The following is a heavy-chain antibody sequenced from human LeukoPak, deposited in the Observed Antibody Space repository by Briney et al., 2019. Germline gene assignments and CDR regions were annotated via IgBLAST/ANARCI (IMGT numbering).Heavy chain of an antibody. CDR1: GGSISSGGYY. CDR3: ADSLHDAFDI. J-gene: IGHJ3*02. Sequence: PSQTLSLTCTVSGGSISSGGYYWSWIRQHPGKGLEWIGEIYHSGSTNYNPSLKSRVTISVDKSKNQFSLKLSSVTAADTAVYYCADSLHDAFDIWGQGTMVTVSS. CDR2: IYHSGST. D-gene: IGHD2-15*01. V-gene: IGHV4-31*09.